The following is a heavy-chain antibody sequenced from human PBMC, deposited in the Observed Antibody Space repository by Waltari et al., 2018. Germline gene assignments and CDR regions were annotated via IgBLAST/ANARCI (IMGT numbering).Heavy chain of an antibody. V-gene: IGHV1-69*04. CDR3: ARPPTGAAHGAFDI. J-gene: IGHJ3*02. CDR2: IIPILGIA. CDR1: GGTFSSYA. D-gene: IGHD1-26*01. Sequence: QVQLVQSGAEVKKPGSSVKVSCKASGGTFSSYAISWVRQAPGQGLEWMGGIIPILGIANDARKFQGRVTITADESTSTAYMELSSLRSEDTAVYYCARPPTGAAHGAFDIWGQGTMVTVSS.